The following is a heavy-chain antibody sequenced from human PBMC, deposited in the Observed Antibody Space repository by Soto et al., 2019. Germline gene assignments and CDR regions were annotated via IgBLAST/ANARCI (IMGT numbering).Heavy chain of an antibody. CDR2: ISGSGGST. Sequence: EVQLLESGGGLVQPGGSLRLSCAASGFTFSSYAMSWVRQAPGKGLEWVSAISGSGGSTYYAVSVKGRFTISRDNSKNTLYLQMNSLGAEDTAVYYCAKVSAGNYYYGMDVWGQGTTVTVSS. J-gene: IGHJ6*02. CDR1: GFTFSSYA. D-gene: IGHD6-13*01. CDR3: AKVSAGNYYYGMDV. V-gene: IGHV3-23*01.